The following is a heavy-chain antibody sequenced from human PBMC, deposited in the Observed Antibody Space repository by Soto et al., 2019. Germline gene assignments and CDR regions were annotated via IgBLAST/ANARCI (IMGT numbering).Heavy chain of an antibody. CDR2: MNPNSGNT. CDR1: GYTFTSYD. V-gene: IGHV1-8*01. CDR3: ASGAWWLRGGFDY. Sequence: ASVKVSCKASGYTFTSYDISWVRQATGQGLEWMGWMNPNSGNTGYAQKFQGRVTMTRNTSISTAYMELSSLRSEDTAVYYCASGAWWLRGGFDYWGQGTLVTVSS. J-gene: IGHJ4*02. D-gene: IGHD2-8*02.